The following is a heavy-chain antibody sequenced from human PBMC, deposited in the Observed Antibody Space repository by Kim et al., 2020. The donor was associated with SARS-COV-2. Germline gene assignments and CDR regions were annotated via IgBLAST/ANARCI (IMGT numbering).Heavy chain of an antibody. CDR3: ARVENTVVIGYAFDI. V-gene: IGHV1-46*01. Sequence: RKVQGRATMTRDTSTSTIYMERGSLRSEDTAVYYCARVENTVVIGYAFDIWGQGTMVTVSS. J-gene: IGHJ3*02. D-gene: IGHD2-15*01.